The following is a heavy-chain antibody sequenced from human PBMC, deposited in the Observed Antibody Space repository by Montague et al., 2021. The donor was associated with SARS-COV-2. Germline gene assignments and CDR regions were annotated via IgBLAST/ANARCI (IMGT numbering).Heavy chain of an antibody. J-gene: IGHJ3*02. CDR2: IYDSGST. CDR1: GFSLSTSGMC. V-gene: IGHV4-39*02. CDR3: ARRGRKLLPVATTIGGFDI. Sequence: VKPTQTLTLTCTFSGFSLSTSGMCVSWIRQPPGKGLEWIGSIYDSGSTYYNPSLKSRVTISVDTSKNHFSLKLSSVTAADTAVYYCARRGRKLLPVATTIGGFDIWGQGTMVTVSS. D-gene: IGHD5-12*01.